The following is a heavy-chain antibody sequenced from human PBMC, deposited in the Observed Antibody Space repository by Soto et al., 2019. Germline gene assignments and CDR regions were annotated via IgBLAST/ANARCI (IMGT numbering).Heavy chain of an antibody. D-gene: IGHD3-22*01. V-gene: IGHV3-74*01. Sequence: GGSLRLSCAASGFTFSNYWMHWVRQAPGKGLVWVSRINSDGSSTNYADSVKGRFTIYRDNAKNTLYLQMNTLRAEDTAVYYCERDLAYYYDSSGFDYWGQGTLVTVSS. J-gene: IGHJ4*02. CDR1: GFTFSNYW. CDR3: ERDLAYYYDSSGFDY. CDR2: INSDGSST.